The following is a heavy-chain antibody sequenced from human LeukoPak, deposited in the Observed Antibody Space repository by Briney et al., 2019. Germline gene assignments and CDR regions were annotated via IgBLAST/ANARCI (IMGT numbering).Heavy chain of an antibody. CDR1: GGTFSSYA. D-gene: IGHD6-19*01. CDR3: ARDLGAVASPWDY. Sequence: ASVEVSCKASGGTFSSYAISWVRQAPGQGLEWMGGIIPIFGTANYAQKFQGRVTITADESTSTAYMELSSLRSEDTAVYYCARDLGAVASPWDYWGQGTLVTVSS. J-gene: IGHJ4*02. CDR2: IIPIFGTA. V-gene: IGHV1-69*13.